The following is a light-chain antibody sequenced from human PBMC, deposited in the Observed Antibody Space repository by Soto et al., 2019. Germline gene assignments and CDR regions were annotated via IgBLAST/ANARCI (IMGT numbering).Light chain of an antibody. J-gene: IGLJ3*02. CDR3: AAWDDSLSGVV. CDR2: RSN. CDR1: ISNIGSNY. V-gene: IGLV1-47*01. Sequence: QSVLTQPPSASGTPGQRVTISCSGSISNIGSNYVYWYQQLPGTAPKLLIYRSNQRPSGVPDRFSGAKSGTSASLAISGLRSEDEADYHCAAWDDSLSGVVFGGGTKLTVL.